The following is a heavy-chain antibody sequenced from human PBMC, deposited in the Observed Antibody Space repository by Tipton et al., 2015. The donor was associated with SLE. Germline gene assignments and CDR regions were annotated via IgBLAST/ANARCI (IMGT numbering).Heavy chain of an antibody. CDR2: IYHSGST. CDR1: GSSISNGFY. D-gene: IGHD2-8*02. J-gene: IGHJ4*02. V-gene: IGHV4-38-2*02. CDR3: ARPDYCAGGTCYLD. Sequence: TLSLTCTVSGSSISNGFYWGWIRQPPGKGLEWIGTIYHSGSTYYTPSLKSRVTISVDTSKNQFALRLRSVTAADTAVYYCARPDYCAGGTCYLDWGQGILVTVSS.